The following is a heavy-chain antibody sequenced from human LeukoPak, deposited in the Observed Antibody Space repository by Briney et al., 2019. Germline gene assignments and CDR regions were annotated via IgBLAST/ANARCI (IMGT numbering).Heavy chain of an antibody. CDR1: GESFGGYY. CDR3: ARRRIPATITGSKLSSRFDT. D-gene: IGHD5-12*01. J-gene: IGHJ1*01. Sequence: SETLSLTCAVYGESFGGYYWTWIRQPPGKGLEWIGEIYYTGSTNYNPSLKSRIKMSVDTSKNQFSVNLNSVTAADTAFYYCARRRIPATITGSKLSSRFDTWGQGTLVTVSS. V-gene: IGHV4-34*01. CDR2: IYYTGST.